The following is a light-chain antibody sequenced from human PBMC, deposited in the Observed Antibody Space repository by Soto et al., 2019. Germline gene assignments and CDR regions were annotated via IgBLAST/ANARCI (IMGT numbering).Light chain of an antibody. CDR1: SSDIGSNP. CDR2: RDN. Sequence: QSELTQPPSASGTPGQRVAISCSGGSSDIGSNPVNWYLHLPGAAPKLLIYRDNQRPSGVPDRFSGSKSGTSASLTISGLQSEDEADYFCSAWDDSIYGPVFGGGTKVTVL. J-gene: IGLJ2*01. CDR3: SAWDDSIYGPV. V-gene: IGLV1-44*01.